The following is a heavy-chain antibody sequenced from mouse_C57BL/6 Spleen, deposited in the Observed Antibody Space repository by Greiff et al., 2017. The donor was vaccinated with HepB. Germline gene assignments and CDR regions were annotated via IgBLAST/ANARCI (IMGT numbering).Heavy chain of an antibody. J-gene: IGHJ2*01. CDR3: TRTSDGYGFDY. D-gene: IGHD2-3*01. CDR2: IDPETGGT. Sequence: VQLQQSGAELVRPGASVTLSCKASGYTFTDYEMHWVKQTPVYGLEWIGAIDPETGGTAYNQKFKGKAILTADKSSSTAYMELRSLTSEDSAVYYCTRTSDGYGFDYWGQGTTLTVSS. V-gene: IGHV1-15*01. CDR1: GYTFTDYE.